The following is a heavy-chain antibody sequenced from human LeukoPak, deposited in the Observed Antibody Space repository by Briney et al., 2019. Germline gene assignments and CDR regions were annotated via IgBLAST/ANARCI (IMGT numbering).Heavy chain of an antibody. CDR3: AGYNYDFWSGYSKWFDP. V-gene: IGHV4-59*01. Sequence: SQTLSLTCTVSGGSISSSYWSWIRQPPGKGLEWIGYIYYSWSTNYNPSLKSRVTISVDTSKNQFSLKLSSVTAADTAVYYCAGYNYDFWSGYSKWFDPWGQGTLVTVSS. CDR1: GGSISSSY. D-gene: IGHD3-3*01. CDR2: IYYSWST. J-gene: IGHJ5*02.